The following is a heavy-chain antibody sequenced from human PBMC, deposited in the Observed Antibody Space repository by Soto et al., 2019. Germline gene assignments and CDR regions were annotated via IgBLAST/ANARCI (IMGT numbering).Heavy chain of an antibody. V-gene: IGHV3-23*01. CDR1: GFTFSSYA. CDR3: AKSLTPATDELDL. J-gene: IGHJ5*02. CDR2: IGGSNGKT. Sequence: EVQLLESGGGLVQPGGSLRLSCDASGFTFSSYAMNWVRQAPGKGLEWVSLIGGSNGKTSYADSVKGRFTISRDNSKNTLFLQMSNLRAEGTAVYFCAKSLTPATDELDLWGQGTLVTVTS. D-gene: IGHD4-17*01.